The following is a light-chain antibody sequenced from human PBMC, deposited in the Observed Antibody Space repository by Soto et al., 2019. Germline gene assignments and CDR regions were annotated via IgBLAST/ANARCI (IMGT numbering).Light chain of an antibody. Sequence: DIQMTQSPSTLSASVGDEVTITCRASQSINAWLAWYQQKPGKAPKLLIYDVSTLDSGVPSRFSGSASGTEFTLTINNLESDDFATYYCQQYHRYSTFXQGTKVDIK. J-gene: IGKJ1*01. V-gene: IGKV1-5*01. CDR1: QSINAW. CDR3: QQYHRYST. CDR2: DVS.